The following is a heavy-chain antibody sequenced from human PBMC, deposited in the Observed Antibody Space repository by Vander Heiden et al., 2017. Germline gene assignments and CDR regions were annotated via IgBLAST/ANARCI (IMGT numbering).Heavy chain of an antibody. CDR1: GCTFSSYS. Sequence: EVQLVESGGGMVKLGGSLRLSCAASGCTFSSYSMNWVRQAPGKGLEWVSSISSSSSYIYYADSVKGRFTISRDNAKNSLYLQMNSLRAEDTAVYYCARDPLGYNWFDPWGQGTLVTVSS. CDR2: ISSSSSYI. J-gene: IGHJ5*02. D-gene: IGHD3-22*01. CDR3: ARDPLGYNWFDP. V-gene: IGHV3-21*01.